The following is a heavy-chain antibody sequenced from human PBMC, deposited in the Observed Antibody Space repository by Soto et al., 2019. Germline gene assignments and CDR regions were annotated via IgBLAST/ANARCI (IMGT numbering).Heavy chain of an antibody. D-gene: IGHD3-10*02. Sequence: ASETLSLTCTVSGGSISSGGNSWSWIRQPPGKGLEWIGYIYHSGSTYYNPSLKSRVTISVDRSKNQFSLKLSSVTAADTAVYYCARIGLFGEYYYGMDVWGQGTTVTVSS. CDR2: IYHSGST. J-gene: IGHJ6*02. CDR3: ARIGLFGEYYYGMDV. V-gene: IGHV4-30-2*01. CDR1: GGSISSGGNS.